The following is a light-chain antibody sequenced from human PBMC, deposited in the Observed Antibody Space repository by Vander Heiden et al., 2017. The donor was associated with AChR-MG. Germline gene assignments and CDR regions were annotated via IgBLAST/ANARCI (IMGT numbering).Light chain of an antibody. CDR2: AAS. J-gene: IGKJ3*01. V-gene: IGKV1-27*01. CDR1: QGISNY. Sequence: DIQMTQSPSSLSASVGDRVTITCRASQGISNYLAWYQQKPGKVPKLLIYAASTLQSGVPSRFSGSGSGTDFTLAISSLQPEDVATYYCQKYNSAPQSTFGHGTKVNI. CDR3: QKYNSAPQST.